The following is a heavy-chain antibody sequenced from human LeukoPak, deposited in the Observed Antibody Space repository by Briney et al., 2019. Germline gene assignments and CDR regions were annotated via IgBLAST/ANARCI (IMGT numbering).Heavy chain of an antibody. CDR1: GYTFTGYY. J-gene: IGHJ5*02. CDR2: INPNSGGT. V-gene: IGHV1-2*02. D-gene: IGHD3-9*01. Sequence: GASVKVSCKASGYTFTGYYMHWVRQAPGQGLEWMGWINPNSGGTNYAQKFQGRVTMTRDTSISTAYMELSRLRSDETAVYYCARDANYDILTGPDLNWSDPWGQGTLVTVSS. CDR3: ARDANYDILTGPDLNWSDP.